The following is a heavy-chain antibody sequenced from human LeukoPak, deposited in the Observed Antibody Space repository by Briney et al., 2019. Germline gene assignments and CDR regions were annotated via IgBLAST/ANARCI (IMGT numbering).Heavy chain of an antibody. Sequence: PSETLSLTCTVSGGSISSGSYYWSWIRQPAGKGLEWIGRIYTSGSTNYNPSLKCRVTISVDTSKNQFSLKLSSVTAADTAVYYCARAGSYYDFWSGYSDAGAFDIWGQGTMVTVSS. CDR2: IYTSGST. D-gene: IGHD3-3*01. J-gene: IGHJ3*02. CDR1: GGSISSGSYY. CDR3: ARAGSYYDFWSGYSDAGAFDI. V-gene: IGHV4-61*02.